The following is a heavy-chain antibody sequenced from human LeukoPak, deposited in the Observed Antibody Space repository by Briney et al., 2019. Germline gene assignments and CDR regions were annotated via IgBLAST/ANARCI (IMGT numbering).Heavy chain of an antibody. CDR1: GYSFSRYW. CDR2: IYPDDSDT. Sequence: GESLKISCKGSGYSFSRYWIGWVRQMPGKGLEWMGIIYPDDSDTRYSPSFQGQVTISADKSISTAYLQWSSLKASDTAMYYCAGSGRDYPRAFNYGGQGTLVTVSS. D-gene: IGHD5-24*01. V-gene: IGHV5-51*01. CDR3: AGSGRDYPRAFNY. J-gene: IGHJ4*02.